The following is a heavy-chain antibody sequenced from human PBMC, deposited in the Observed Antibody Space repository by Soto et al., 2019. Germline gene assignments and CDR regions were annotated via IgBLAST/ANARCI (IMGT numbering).Heavy chain of an antibody. V-gene: IGHV3-33*01. CDR3: ESGLLNYYGSGRIDPGFDY. CDR1: GFTFSSYG. Sequence: QVQLVESGGGVVQPGRSLRLSCAASGFTFSSYGMHWVRQAPGKGLEWVAVIWYDGSNKYYADSVKGRFTISRDNSKNKLYLQMNCLRAEDKAVYYCESGLLNYYGSGRIDPGFDYWGQGTLVTVSS. D-gene: IGHD3-10*01. CDR2: IWYDGSNK. J-gene: IGHJ4*02.